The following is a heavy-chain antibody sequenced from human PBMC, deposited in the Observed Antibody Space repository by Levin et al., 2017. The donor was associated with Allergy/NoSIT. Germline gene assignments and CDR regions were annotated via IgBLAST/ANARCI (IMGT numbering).Heavy chain of an antibody. D-gene: IGHD2-2*01. V-gene: IGHV4-34*01. CDR2: INHSGST. CDR3: ARGRRCSSTSCYGEYFQH. Sequence: PSETLSLTCAVYGGSFSGYYWSWIRQPPGKGLEWIGEINHSGSTNYNPSLKSRVTISVDTSKNQFSLKLSSVTAADTAVYYCARGRRCSSTSCYGEYFQHWGQGTLVTVSS. J-gene: IGHJ1*01. CDR1: GGSFSGYY.